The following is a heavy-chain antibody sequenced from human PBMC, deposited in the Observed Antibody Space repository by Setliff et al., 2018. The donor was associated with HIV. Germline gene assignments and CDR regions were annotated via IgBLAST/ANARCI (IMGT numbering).Heavy chain of an antibody. D-gene: IGHD6-19*01. CDR3: ARGVGSGWYGGDLNWLDP. J-gene: IGHJ5*02. Sequence: ASVKVSCKASGYTFTTYSMNWVRQAPGQGLEWMGWINTKTGNPTYAQGFTGRFVFSLDTSVSTAYLQISSLKAEDTAVYYCARGVGSGWYGGDLNWLDPWGQGTLVTVSS. CDR1: GYTFTTYS. V-gene: IGHV7-4-1*02. CDR2: INTKTGNP.